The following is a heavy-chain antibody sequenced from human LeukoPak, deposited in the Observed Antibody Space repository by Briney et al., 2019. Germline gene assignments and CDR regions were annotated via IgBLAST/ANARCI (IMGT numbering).Heavy chain of an antibody. Sequence: PGGSLRLSCAASGFTFSNYAMTWVRQAPGKGLEWVSGTSGGGDTTHYADSVKGRFTISRDNSKNMVYLQMNSLRAEDTAVYYCAKDSCSGGSCYSGWFDPWGQGTLVTVSS. CDR2: TSGGGDTT. J-gene: IGHJ5*02. CDR3: AKDSCSGGSCYSGWFDP. V-gene: IGHV3-23*01. D-gene: IGHD2-15*01. CDR1: GFTFSNYA.